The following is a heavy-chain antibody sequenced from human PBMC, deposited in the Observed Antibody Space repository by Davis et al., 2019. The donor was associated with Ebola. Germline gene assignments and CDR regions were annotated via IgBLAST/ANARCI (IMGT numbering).Heavy chain of an antibody. CDR3: ARDAGIVGATTPYYFDY. Sequence: PGGSLRLSCAASGFTFSSYSMNWVRQAPGKGLEWVSSISSSSSYIYYADSVKGRFTISRDNAKNSLYLQMNSLRAEDTAVYYCARDAGIVGATTPYYFDYWGQGTLVTVSS. D-gene: IGHD1-26*01. V-gene: IGHV3-21*01. J-gene: IGHJ4*02. CDR2: ISSSSSYI. CDR1: GFTFSSYS.